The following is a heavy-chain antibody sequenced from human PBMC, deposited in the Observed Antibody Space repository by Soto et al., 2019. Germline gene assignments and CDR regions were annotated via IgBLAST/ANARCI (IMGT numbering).Heavy chain of an antibody. V-gene: IGHV1-69*13. J-gene: IGHJ6*02. CDR1: GGSFISYA. CDR2: IIPIFGTA. D-gene: IGHD6-13*01. Sequence: ASVLVSCKASGGSFISYAISWVRQAPGQGLEWMGGIIPIFGTANYAQKFQGRVTITADESTSTAYMELSSLRSEDTAVYYCARTPGIAAAGPNYYGMDVWGQGTTVTVSS. CDR3: ARTPGIAAAGPNYYGMDV.